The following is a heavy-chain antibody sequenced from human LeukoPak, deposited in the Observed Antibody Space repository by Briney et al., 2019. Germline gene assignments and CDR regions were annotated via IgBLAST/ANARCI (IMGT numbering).Heavy chain of an antibody. CDR3: ARKASYGDYGRGYFDY. CDR2: IYYSGST. Sequence: SETLSLTCTVSVGSISSYYWSWIRQPPGKGLEWIGYIYYSGSTNYNPSLKSRVTISVDTSKNQFSLKLSSVTAADTDVYYCARKASYGDYGRGYFDYWRQGTLVTVSS. D-gene: IGHD4-17*01. V-gene: IGHV4-59*01. J-gene: IGHJ4*02. CDR1: VGSISSYY.